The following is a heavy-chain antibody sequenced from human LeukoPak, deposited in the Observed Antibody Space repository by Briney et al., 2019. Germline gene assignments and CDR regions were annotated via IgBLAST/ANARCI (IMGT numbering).Heavy chain of an antibody. V-gene: IGHV4-39*07. CDR2: ISYTGNT. D-gene: IGHD3-16*01. J-gene: IGHJ4*02. Sequence: SETLSLTCTVSGDSFRSSLYYWGWIRQPPGKGLEWIGQISYTGNTYYNPSLKSRVTISLDTSKNQFSLNLSSVTAADTAIYYCAKNPHHDDDADEGFDYWGQGTLVTVSS. CDR1: GDSFRSSLYY. CDR3: AKNPHHDDDADEGFDY.